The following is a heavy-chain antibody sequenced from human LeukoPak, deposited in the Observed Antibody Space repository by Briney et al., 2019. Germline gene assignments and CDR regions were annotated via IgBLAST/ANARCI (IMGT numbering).Heavy chain of an antibody. V-gene: IGHV1-2*02. J-gene: IGHJ4*02. D-gene: IGHD6-13*01. CDR1: GYIFTDYY. CDR2: INPHSGGT. CDR3: ARVRYSSSWYSFDY. Sequence: ASVKVSCRASGYIFTDYYIHWVRQAPGQGLEWMGWINPHSGGTNYAQNFQGRVTMTRDTSITTVDMELRSLRSDDTAVYYCARVRYSSSWYSFDYWGQGTLVTVS.